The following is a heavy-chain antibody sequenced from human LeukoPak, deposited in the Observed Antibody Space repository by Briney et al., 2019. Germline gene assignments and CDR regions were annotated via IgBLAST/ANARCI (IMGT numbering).Heavy chain of an antibody. V-gene: IGHV3-23*01. D-gene: IGHD4-11*01. CDR2: ISGSGGST. CDR3: AKDRLGFDY. J-gene: IGHJ4*02. Sequence: GGSLRLSCAASGFTVSSNYMSWVRQAPGKGLEWVSAISGSGGSTYYADSVKGRFTISRDNSKNTLYLQMNSLRAEDTAVYYCAKDRLGFDYWGQGTLVTVSS. CDR1: GFTVSSNY.